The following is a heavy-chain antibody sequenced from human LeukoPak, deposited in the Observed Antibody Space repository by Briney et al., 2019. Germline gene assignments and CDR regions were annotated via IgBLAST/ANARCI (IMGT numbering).Heavy chain of an antibody. D-gene: IGHD2-2*01. CDR2: ISAYNGNT. J-gene: IGHJ4*02. Sequence: ASVKVSCKASGYTFTSYDINWVRQATGQGLEWMGWISAYNGNTNYAQKLQGRVTMTTDTSTSTAYMELRSLRSDDTAVYYCARLIVVVPAALDYWGQGTLVTVSS. CDR1: GYTFTSYD. CDR3: ARLIVVVPAALDY. V-gene: IGHV1-18*01.